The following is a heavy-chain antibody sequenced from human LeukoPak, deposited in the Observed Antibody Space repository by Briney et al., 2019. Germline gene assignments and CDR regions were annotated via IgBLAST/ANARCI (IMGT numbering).Heavy chain of an antibody. Sequence: PGGSLRLSCAASGFTFSSYAMHWVRQAPGKGLEWVAVISYDGSNKYYADSVKGRFTISRDNSKNTLYLQMNSLRAEDTAVYYCARAERGIVVFDAGLFDYWGQGTLVTVSS. CDR3: ARAERGIVVFDAGLFDY. D-gene: IGHD2-15*01. CDR2: ISYDGSNK. V-gene: IGHV3-30-3*01. CDR1: GFTFSSYA. J-gene: IGHJ4*02.